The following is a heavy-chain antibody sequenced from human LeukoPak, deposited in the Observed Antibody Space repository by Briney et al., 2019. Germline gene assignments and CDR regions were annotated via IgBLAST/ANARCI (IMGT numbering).Heavy chain of an antibody. J-gene: IGHJ4*02. D-gene: IGHD3-22*01. CDR1: GFTFSSYG. V-gene: IGHV3-23*01. CDR3: ANRGRYYYDSSGYLDY. Sequence: GGTLRLSCAASGFTFSSYGVSWVRQAPGKGLEWVSATSGSGGSTYYADSVKGRFTISRDNSKNTLYLQMNSLRAEDTAVYYCANRGRYYYDSSGYLDYWGQGTLVTVSS. CDR2: TSGSGGST.